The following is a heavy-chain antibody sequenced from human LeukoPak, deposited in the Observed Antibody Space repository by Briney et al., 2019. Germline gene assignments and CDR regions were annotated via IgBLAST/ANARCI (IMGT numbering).Heavy chain of an antibody. CDR1: GYTFITYY. Sequence: ASVKVSCKTSGYTFITYYIHWVRQAPGQGLEWMGWINPHSGGTNYAQRFVGRVTMTRDTSINTAYMELSRLRYDDTAMYYCARVKDPGGYYYYYYMDVWGKGTTVTVSS. CDR2: INPHSGGT. V-gene: IGHV1-2*02. CDR3: ARVKDPGGYYYYYYMDV. J-gene: IGHJ6*03. D-gene: IGHD3-16*01.